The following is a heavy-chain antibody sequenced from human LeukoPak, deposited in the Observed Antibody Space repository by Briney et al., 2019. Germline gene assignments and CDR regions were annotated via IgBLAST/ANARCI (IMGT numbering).Heavy chain of an antibody. D-gene: IGHD2-8*02. V-gene: IGHV3-30*18. CDR2: ISYDGSNK. J-gene: IGHJ4*02. CDR1: GFTFSSYG. Sequence: PGGSLRLSCAASGFTFSSYGMHWVRQAPGKGLEGVAVISYDGSNKYYADSVKGRFTISRDNSKNALYLQMNSLRAEDTAVYYCAKDKVLTQYYFDYWGQGTLVTVSS. CDR3: AKDKVLTQYYFDY.